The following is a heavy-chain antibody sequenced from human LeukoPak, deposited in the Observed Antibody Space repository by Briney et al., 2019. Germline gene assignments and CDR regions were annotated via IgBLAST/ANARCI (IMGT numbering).Heavy chain of an antibody. D-gene: IGHD6-13*01. V-gene: IGHV6-1*01. Sequence: SQTLSLTCAISGDSVSSNSAAWNWIRQSPSRGLEWLGRTYYRSKWYNDYAVSVKSRITINPDTSKNQFSLQLNSVTPEDTAVYYCARDPSIAAAGSYWYFDLWAVAPWSLSPQ. J-gene: IGHJ2*01. CDR1: GDSVSSNSAA. CDR3: ARDPSIAAAGSYWYFDL. CDR2: TYYRSKWYN.